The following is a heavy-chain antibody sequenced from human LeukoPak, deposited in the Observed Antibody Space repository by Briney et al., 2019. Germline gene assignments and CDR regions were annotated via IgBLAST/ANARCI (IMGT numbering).Heavy chain of an antibody. Sequence: PSETLSLTCTVSGGSISSYYWSWIRQPPGKGLECIGYIYYTGDTNYNPTLKSRVTMSVDTSKNQLSLKLRSVTAADTAIYYCARLPPSAGGSPFESWGQGTLVTVSS. CDR2: IYYTGDT. V-gene: IGHV4-59*01. D-gene: IGHD3-16*01. CDR1: GGSISSYY. J-gene: IGHJ4*02. CDR3: ARLPPSAGGSPFES.